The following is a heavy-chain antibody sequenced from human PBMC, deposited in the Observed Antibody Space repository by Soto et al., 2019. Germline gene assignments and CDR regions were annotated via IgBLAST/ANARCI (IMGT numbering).Heavy chain of an antibody. Sequence: SETLSLTCTVSGGSITSGGSYWSWIRQHPGKGLEWIGDIYYSGSTYYNPSLRSRVTISVDTSKNQFSLKLSSVTAADTALYYCARDRSGYSDFDYWGQGTRVTVSS. D-gene: IGHD3-3*01. CDR1: GGSITSGGSY. J-gene: IGHJ4*02. V-gene: IGHV4-31*03. CDR3: ARDRSGYSDFDY. CDR2: IYYSGST.